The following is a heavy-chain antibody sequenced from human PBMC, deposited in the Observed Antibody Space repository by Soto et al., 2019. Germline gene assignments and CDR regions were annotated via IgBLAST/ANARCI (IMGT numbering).Heavy chain of an antibody. D-gene: IGHD2-15*01. CDR3: VRVVVDPDDYYYYYMDV. Sequence: EVQLVESGGGLVKPGGSLRLSCAASGFTFSSYSMNWVRQAPGKGLEWVSSISSSSSYIYYADSVKGRFTISRDNAKNSLYLQMNSLRAEDTAVYYCVRVVVDPDDYYYYYMDVWGKGTTVTVSS. V-gene: IGHV3-21*01. CDR2: ISSSSSYI. CDR1: GFTFSSYS. J-gene: IGHJ6*03.